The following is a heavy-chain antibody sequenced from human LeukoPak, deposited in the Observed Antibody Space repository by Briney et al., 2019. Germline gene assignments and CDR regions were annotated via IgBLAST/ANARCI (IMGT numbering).Heavy chain of an antibody. CDR3: ARGRKEARSPYPRGYYYYMDV. V-gene: IGHV4-34*01. D-gene: IGHD1-14*01. J-gene: IGHJ6*03. CDR2: INHSGST. CDR1: GGSFSGYY. Sequence: PSETLSLTCAVYGGSFSGYYWSWIRQPPGKGLEWIGEINHSGSTNYNPSLKSRGTISVDTSKNQFSLKLSSVTAADTAVYYCARGRKEARSPYPRGYYYYMDVWGKGTTVTVSS.